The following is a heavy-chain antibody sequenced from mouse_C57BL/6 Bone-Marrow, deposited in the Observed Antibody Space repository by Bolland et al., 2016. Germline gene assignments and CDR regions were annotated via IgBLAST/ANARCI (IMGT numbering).Heavy chain of an antibody. J-gene: IGHJ4*01. Sequence: INPNYGTTSYNQKFKGKATLTVDQSSSTAYMQLNSLTSDDSAVYYCARKYLYYAMDYWGQGTS. CDR2: INPNYGTT. CDR3: ARKYLYYAMDY. V-gene: IGHV1-39*01.